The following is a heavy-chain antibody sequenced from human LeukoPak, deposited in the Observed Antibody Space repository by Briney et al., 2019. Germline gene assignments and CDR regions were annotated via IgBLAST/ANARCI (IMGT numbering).Heavy chain of an antibody. V-gene: IGHV1-69*13. J-gene: IGHJ4*02. CDR1: GGTFSSYA. CDR2: IIPIFGTA. CDR3: ARAGSATAPYFDY. D-gene: IGHD2-21*02. Sequence: SVKVSCKASGGTFSSYAISWVRQATGQGLEWMGGIIPIFGTANYAQKFQGRVTITADESTSTAYMELSSLRSEDTAVYYCARAGSATAPYFDYWGQGTLVTVSS.